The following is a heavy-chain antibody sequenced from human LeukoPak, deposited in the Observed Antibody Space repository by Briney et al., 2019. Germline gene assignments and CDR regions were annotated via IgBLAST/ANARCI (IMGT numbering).Heavy chain of an antibody. V-gene: IGHV1-18*01. Sequence: ASVKVSCKASGYTFTSYGISWVRQAPGQGLEWMGWISAYNGNTNYAQKLQGRVAMTTDTSTSTAYMELRSLRSDDTAVYYCARGREVAAKFSSFDYWGQGTLVTVSS. CDR2: ISAYNGNT. CDR1: GYTFTSYG. CDR3: ARGREVAAKFSSFDY. J-gene: IGHJ4*02. D-gene: IGHD6-13*01.